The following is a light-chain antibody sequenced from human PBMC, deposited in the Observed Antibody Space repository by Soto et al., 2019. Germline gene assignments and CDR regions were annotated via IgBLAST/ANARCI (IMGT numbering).Light chain of an antibody. CDR3: QQYKKWPVT. J-gene: IGKJ4*01. V-gene: IGKV3-15*01. CDR1: QSVSST. Sequence: EIVMTQSPATLSESPGERATLSCRARQSVSSTLAWYQQKPGQAPRLLIYGASTRATGITARFSGSGSGTEFTLTISSLQSEDFALYYCQQYKKWPVTFGGGTKVEIK. CDR2: GAS.